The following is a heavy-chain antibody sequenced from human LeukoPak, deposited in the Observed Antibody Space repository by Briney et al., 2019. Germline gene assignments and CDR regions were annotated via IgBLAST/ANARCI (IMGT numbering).Heavy chain of an antibody. D-gene: IGHD6-13*01. Sequence: GGSLRLSCAASGFTFSSYSMNWVRQAPGKGLEWVSYISSSGSNIYYADSVKGRFTISRDNAKNLLYLQMNSLRDEDTAVYYCAREATSSSWFYFDYWGQGTLVTVSS. J-gene: IGHJ4*02. CDR3: AREATSSSWFYFDY. V-gene: IGHV3-48*02. CDR2: ISSSGSNI. CDR1: GFTFSSYS.